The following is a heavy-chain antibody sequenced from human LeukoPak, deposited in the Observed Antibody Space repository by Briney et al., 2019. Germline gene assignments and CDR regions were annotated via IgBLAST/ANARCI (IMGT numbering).Heavy chain of an antibody. CDR2: INPNSGGT. D-gene: IGHD3-3*01. Sequence: ASVKVSCKASGYTFTSYYMHWVRQAPGQGLEWMGWINPNSGGTNYAQKFQGRVTMTRDTSISTAYMELSRLRSDDTAVYYCARADSYYDFWSGYLNPAYYFDYWGQGTLVTVSS. J-gene: IGHJ4*02. V-gene: IGHV1-2*02. CDR3: ARADSYYDFWSGYLNPAYYFDY. CDR1: GYTFTSYY.